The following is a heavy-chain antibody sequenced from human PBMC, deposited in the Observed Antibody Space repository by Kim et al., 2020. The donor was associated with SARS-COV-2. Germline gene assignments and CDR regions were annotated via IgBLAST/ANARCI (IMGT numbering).Heavy chain of an antibody. Sequence: RNKYYADSRKGRFTISSDNSKNTLYLQMNRLRAEDTAVYYCARERDYGMDVWGQGTTVTVSS. J-gene: IGHJ6*02. CDR2: RNK. CDR3: ARERDYGMDV. V-gene: IGHV3-33*01.